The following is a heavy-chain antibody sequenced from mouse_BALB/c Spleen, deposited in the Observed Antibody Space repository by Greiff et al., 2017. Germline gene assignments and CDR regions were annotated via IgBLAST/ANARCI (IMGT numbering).Heavy chain of an antibody. D-gene: IGHD2-4*01. V-gene: IGHV1S137*01. J-gene: IGHJ2*01. CDR2: ISTYYGDA. CDR1: GYTFTDYA. Sequence: VKVVESGAELVRPGVSVKISCKGSGYTFTDYAMHWVKQSHAKSLEWIGVISTYYGDASYNQKFKGKATMTVDKSSSTAYMELARLTSEDSAIYYCARGDYDVIDYWGQGTTLTVSS. CDR3: ARGDYDVIDY.